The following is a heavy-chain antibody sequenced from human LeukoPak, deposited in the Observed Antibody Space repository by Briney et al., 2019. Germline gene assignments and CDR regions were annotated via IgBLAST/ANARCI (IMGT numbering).Heavy chain of an antibody. V-gene: IGHV3-53*01. J-gene: IGHJ4*02. D-gene: IGHD1-14*01. CDR3: ASLGSPEH. CDR2: IYSGGST. Sequence: GGSLKLSWAASGFTGRSNYMSLVRQAPGKGLEWVSVIYSGGSTYYADSVKGRFTISRDNSKNTLYLQMNSLRAEDTAVYYCASLGSPEHWGQGTLVTVSS. CDR1: GFTGRSNY.